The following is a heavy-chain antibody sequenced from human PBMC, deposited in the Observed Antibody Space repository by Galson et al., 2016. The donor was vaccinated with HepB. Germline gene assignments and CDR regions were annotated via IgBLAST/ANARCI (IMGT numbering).Heavy chain of an antibody. V-gene: IGHV4-4*02. D-gene: IGHD1-7*01. J-gene: IGHJ4*02. CDR2: IFPGGRT. Sequence: SETLSLTCDVSDGSITSTIRWSWVRQPPGRGLEWIGEIFPGGRTHYNPSLESRLTLTLDKSKNQLSLWLNSVTAADTALYFCARHLGTPRTRGFDYWGPGILVTVSA. CDR3: ARHLGTPRTRGFDY. CDR1: DGSITSTIR.